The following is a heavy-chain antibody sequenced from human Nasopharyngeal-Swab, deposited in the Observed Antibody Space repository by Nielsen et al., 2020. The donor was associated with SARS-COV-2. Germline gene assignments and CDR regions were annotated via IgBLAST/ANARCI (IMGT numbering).Heavy chain of an antibody. CDR3: ARDGGWFDP. Sequence: ESLKISCTVSGGSISSYYWSWIRQTAGKGLEWIGRIYTSGSADYSPSLKSRITISVDTSKNQFSLKLSSVTAADTAVYYCARDGGWFDPWGQGTLVTVSS. CDR1: GGSISSYY. V-gene: IGHV4-4*07. J-gene: IGHJ5*02. CDR2: IYTSGSA.